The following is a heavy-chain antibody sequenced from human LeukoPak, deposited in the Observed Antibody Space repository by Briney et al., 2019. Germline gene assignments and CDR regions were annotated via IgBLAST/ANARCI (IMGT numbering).Heavy chain of an antibody. CDR3: ARVRIITMVRGAPNWFDP. J-gene: IGHJ5*02. D-gene: IGHD3-10*01. V-gene: IGHV4-39*01. CDR2: IYYSGST. Sequence: PSETLSLTCTVSGGSISSSSYYWGWLRQPPGKGLEWIGSIYYSGSTYYNPSLKSRVTISVDTSKNQFSLKLSSVTAADTAVYYCARVRIITMVRGAPNWFDPWGQGTLVTVSS. CDR1: GGSISSSSYY.